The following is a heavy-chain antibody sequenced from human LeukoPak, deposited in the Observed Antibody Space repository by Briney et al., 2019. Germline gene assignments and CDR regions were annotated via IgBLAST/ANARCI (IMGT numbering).Heavy chain of an antibody. CDR1: GFTVSSNY. J-gene: IGHJ4*02. CDR3: ASLMSRVIVTGDFDN. V-gene: IGHV3-53*01. Sequence: GGSLRLSCAASGFTVSSNYMSWVRQAPGKGLEWVSVIYSGGSTYYADSVKGRFTISRDNSKNTLYLQMNSLRAEDTAVYYCASLMSRVIVTGDFDNWGQGTLVTVSS. D-gene: IGHD1-14*01. CDR2: IYSGGST.